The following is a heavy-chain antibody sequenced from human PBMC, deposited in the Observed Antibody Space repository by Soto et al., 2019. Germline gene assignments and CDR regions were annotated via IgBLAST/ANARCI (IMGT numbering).Heavy chain of an antibody. CDR2: ISGSGGST. D-gene: IGHD3-3*01. Sequence: KGLEWVSAISGSGGSTYYADSVKGRFTISRDNSKNTLYLQMNSLRAEDTAVYYCAKDPFHDFWYDHPSGSLDAWGNAPPITV. V-gene: IGHV3-23*01. CDR3: AKDPFHDFWYDHPSGSLDA. J-gene: IGHJ6*03.